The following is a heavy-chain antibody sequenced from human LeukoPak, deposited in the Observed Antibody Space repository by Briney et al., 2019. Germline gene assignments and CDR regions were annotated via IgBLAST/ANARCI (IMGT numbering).Heavy chain of an antibody. D-gene: IGHD3-3*01. CDR3: ASVIYDFSLYYFDY. V-gene: IGHV1-18*01. J-gene: IGHJ4*02. Sequence: ASVKVSCKASGYTFTSYGISWVRQAPGQGLEWRGWISAYNGNTNYAQKLQGRVTMTTDTSTSTAYMELRSLRSDDTAVYYCASVIYDFSLYYFDYWGQGSLVTVSS. CDR2: ISAYNGNT. CDR1: GYTFTSYG.